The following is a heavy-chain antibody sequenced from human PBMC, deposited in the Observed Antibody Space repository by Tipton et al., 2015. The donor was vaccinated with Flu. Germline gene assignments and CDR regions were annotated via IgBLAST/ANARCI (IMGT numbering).Heavy chain of an antibody. J-gene: IGHJ3*02. CDR1: GGSISRSMYY. V-gene: IGHV4-39*07. CDR3: AREQGSYGVGWASHI. D-gene: IGHD4-17*01. Sequence: TLSLTCSVSGGSISRSMYYWGWIRQPPGKGLEWIGNILYSGNSYSNPSLKSRVAISVDTSKNQFSLTLGSVTAADTAVYYCAREQGSYGVGWASHIWGQGPLVPVSS. CDR2: ILYSGNS.